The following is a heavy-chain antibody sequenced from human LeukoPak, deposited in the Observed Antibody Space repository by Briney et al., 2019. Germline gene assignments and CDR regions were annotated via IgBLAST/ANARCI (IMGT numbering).Heavy chain of an antibody. CDR1: GGSFSGYY. J-gene: IGHJ4*02. V-gene: IGHV4-34*01. D-gene: IGHD6-13*01. CDR2: INHSGST. CDR3: ARGSSWYLPLDY. Sequence: PSETLSLTCAVSGGSFSGYYWSWIRQPPGKGLEWIGEINHSGSTNYNPSLKSRVTISVDTSKNQFSLKLSSVTAADTAVYYCARGSSWYLPLDYWGQGTLVTVSS.